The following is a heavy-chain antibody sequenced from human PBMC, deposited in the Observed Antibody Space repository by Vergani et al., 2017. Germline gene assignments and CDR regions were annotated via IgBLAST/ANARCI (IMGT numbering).Heavy chain of an antibody. D-gene: IGHD3-16*01. CDR1: GFTFSSYA. V-gene: IGHV3-66*02. Sequence: EVQLLESGGGLVQPGGSLRLSCAASGFTFSSYAMSWVRQAPGKGLEWVSFIYSADNTYYADSVKGRFSISRDISKNTLYLQMNSLRAEDTAVYYCTRRGLLGWFDPWGQGTLVTVSS. J-gene: IGHJ5*02. CDR3: TRRGLLGWFDP. CDR2: IYSADNT.